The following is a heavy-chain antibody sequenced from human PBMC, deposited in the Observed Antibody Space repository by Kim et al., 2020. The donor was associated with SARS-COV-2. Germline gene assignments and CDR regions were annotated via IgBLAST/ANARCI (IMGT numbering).Heavy chain of an antibody. CDR1: GFTFSNAW. V-gene: IGHV3-15*05. J-gene: IGHJ4*02. CDR2: IKRKSDGGTT. CDR3: TTYEY. Sequence: GGSLRLSCAASGFTFSNAWMSWVRQAPGKGLEWVGRIKRKSDGGTTDYATSVKSRFTIYRYDSENTVYLQMNSLETEDTALYYCTTYEYWGQGTLVTVSS.